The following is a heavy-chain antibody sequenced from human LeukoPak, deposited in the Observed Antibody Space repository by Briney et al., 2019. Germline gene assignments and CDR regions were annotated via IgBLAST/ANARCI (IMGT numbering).Heavy chain of an antibody. Sequence: GESLKISCKGSGYSFTTYWTGWVRQMPGKGLEWMGIIYPGDSDTRYSPSSRGQVTFSVDTSISTAYLQWSSLKASDTAMYYCARLVYYDFWSGYYTGLNWFDPWGQGTLVTVSS. D-gene: IGHD3-3*01. J-gene: IGHJ5*02. V-gene: IGHV5-51*01. CDR1: GYSFTTYW. CDR3: ARLVYYDFWSGYYTGLNWFDP. CDR2: IYPGDSDT.